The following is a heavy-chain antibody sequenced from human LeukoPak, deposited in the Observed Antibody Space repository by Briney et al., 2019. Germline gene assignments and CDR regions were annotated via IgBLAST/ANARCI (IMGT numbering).Heavy chain of an antibody. J-gene: IGHJ6*02. D-gene: IGHD6-19*01. Sequence: GGSLRLSCAVTGLTFSGYWVTWVRQAPGKGLEWVANINQDASEKYYVESVKGRFAISRDNAKNSLYLQMNSLRAEDTAVYYCAKDRVRAVAGPPDVWGQGTTVTVSS. CDR3: AKDRVRAVAGPPDV. CDR1: GLTFSGYW. CDR2: INQDASEK. V-gene: IGHV3-7*03.